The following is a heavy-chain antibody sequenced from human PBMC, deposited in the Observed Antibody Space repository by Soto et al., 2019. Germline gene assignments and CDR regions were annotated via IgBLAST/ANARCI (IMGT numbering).Heavy chain of an antibody. D-gene: IGHD3-3*01. CDR1: GGSISSFY. CDR3: ARHALTYYDFWSGYSEYNWFDP. V-gene: IGHV4-59*08. Sequence: SETLSLTCTVSGGSISSFYWSWIRQPPGKGLEYIGYIHYSGSTNYSPSLKSRVTISLDTSKNHFSLKLTSVTAADTAVYYCARHALTYYDFWSGYSEYNWFDPWGQGTLVTVSS. J-gene: IGHJ5*02. CDR2: IHYSGST.